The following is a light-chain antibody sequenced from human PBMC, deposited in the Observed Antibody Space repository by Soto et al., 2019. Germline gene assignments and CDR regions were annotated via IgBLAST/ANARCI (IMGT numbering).Light chain of an antibody. CDR1: QSVRSSY. CDR2: GAS. Sequence: EIVLTQSPGTLSLSPGERATLSCGASQSVRSSYLAWYQQKPGQAPRLLIYGASSRATGIPDRFSGSGSGTEFTLTISRLEPEDFAVYYCQQYGSSPRTFGQGTKVEIK. V-gene: IGKV3-20*01. CDR3: QQYGSSPRT. J-gene: IGKJ1*01.